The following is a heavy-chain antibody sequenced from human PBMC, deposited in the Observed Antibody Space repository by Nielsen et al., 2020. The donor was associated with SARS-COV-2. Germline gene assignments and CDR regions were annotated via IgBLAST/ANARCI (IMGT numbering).Heavy chain of an antibody. V-gene: IGHV4-61*01. J-gene: IGHJ4*02. D-gene: IGHD5-12*01. CDR1: GGSVSSGSYY. CDR2: IYYSGST. CDR3: AARKRIVATIEDY. Sequence: SETLSLTCTVSGGSVSSGSYYWSWIRQPPGKGLGWIGYIYYSGSTNYNPSLKSRVTISVDTSKNQFSLKLSSVTAADTAVYYCAARKRIVATIEDYWGQGTLVTVSS.